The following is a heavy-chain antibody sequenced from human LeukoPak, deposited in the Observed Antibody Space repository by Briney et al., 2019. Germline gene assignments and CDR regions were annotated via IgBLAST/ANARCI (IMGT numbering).Heavy chain of an antibody. CDR2: ISYSGST. CDR1: GGSFSGYY. V-gene: IGHV4-59*01. CDR3: ARGTSASWYQN. D-gene: IGHD6-13*01. Sequence: PSETLSLTCAVYGGSFSGYYWSWIRQPPGKGLEWIGYISYSGSTNCNPSLKNRVTISVDTSKNQFSLKMSSVTAADTAVYYCARGTSASWYQNWGQGTLVTVSS. J-gene: IGHJ4*02.